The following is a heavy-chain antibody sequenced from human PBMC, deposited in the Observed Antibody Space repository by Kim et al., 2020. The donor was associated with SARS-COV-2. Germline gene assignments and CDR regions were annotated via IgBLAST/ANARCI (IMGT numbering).Heavy chain of an antibody. V-gene: IGHV4-34*01. D-gene: IGHD3-3*01. CDR1: GGSFSGYY. J-gene: IGHJ4*02. CDR3: ARGPMGYDFWSGYYHFDY. CDR2: INHSGST. Sequence: SETLSLTCAVYGGSFSGYYWSWIRQPPGKGLEWIGEINHSGSTNYNPSLKSRVTKSVDTSKNQFSLKLSSVTAAATAVYYCARGPMGYDFWSGYYHFDYWGQGTLVTVSS.